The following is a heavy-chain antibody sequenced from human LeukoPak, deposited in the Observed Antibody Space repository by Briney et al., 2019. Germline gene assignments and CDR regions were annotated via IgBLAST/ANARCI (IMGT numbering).Heavy chain of an antibody. J-gene: IGHJ4*02. CDR2: ISGGGTNT. CDR1: GFTFSIYA. D-gene: IGHD1-26*01. V-gene: IGHV3-23*01. CDR3: AKEVFGSFYDYFDS. Sequence: PGGSLRLSCAASGFTFSIYAMSWVRQAPGKGLEWVSGISGGGTNTYYADSVKGRVTISRDNSKNTVYLQMNSLRAEDTAVYYCAKEVFGSFYDYFDSWGQGTLVTVSS.